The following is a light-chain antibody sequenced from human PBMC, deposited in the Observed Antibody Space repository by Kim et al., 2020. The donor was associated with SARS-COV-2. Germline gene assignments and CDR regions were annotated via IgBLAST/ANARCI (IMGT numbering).Light chain of an antibody. J-gene: IGLJ2*01. V-gene: IGLV3-1*01. CDR2: QDT. CDR1: KLGDKY. Sequence: VSPGQPASIPCSGDKLGDKYACWYQQKPGQSPVLVIYQDTKRPSGIPERFSGSNSGNTATLTISGTQSMDEADYYCQAWDSSTAVFGGGTQLTVL. CDR3: QAWDSSTAV.